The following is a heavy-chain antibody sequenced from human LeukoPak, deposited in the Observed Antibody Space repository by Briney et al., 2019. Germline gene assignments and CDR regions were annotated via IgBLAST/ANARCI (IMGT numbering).Heavy chain of an antibody. Sequence: GRSLRLSCAASGFTFSSYAMSWVRQAPGKGLEWVSAISGSGGSTYYADSVKGRFTISRDNSKNTLYLQMNSLRAEDTAVYYCAKDVGSSSFVSNDYWGQGTLVTVSS. CDR1: GFTFSSYA. J-gene: IGHJ4*02. CDR3: AKDVGSSSFVSNDY. CDR2: ISGSGGST. D-gene: IGHD6-13*01. V-gene: IGHV3-23*01.